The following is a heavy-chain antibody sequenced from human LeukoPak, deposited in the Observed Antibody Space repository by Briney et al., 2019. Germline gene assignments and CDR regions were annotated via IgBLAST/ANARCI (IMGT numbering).Heavy chain of an antibody. CDR2: INHSGST. D-gene: IGHD3-3*01. J-gene: IGHJ6*03. CDR1: GGSFSGYY. CDR3: ARGHTIFGVARPYSYYYYMDV. Sequence: SETLSLTRAVYGGSFSGYYWSWIRQPPGKGLEWIGEINHSGSTNYNPSLKSRVTISVDTSKNQFSLKLSSVTAADTAVYYCARGHTIFGVARPYSYYYYMDVWGKGTTVTVS. V-gene: IGHV4-34*01.